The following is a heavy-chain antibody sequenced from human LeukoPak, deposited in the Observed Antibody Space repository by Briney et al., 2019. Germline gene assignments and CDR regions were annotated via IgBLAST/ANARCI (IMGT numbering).Heavy chain of an antibody. CDR2: IYSGGTT. D-gene: IGHD6-6*01. Sequence: GGSLRLSCAASGFTVSNNYMSWVRQAPGKGLEWVSAIYSGGTTYYTDSVKGRFTISRDSSKNTLYLQMNSLRAEDTAVYYCARGFARGFDYWGQGTLVTVSS. J-gene: IGHJ4*02. V-gene: IGHV3-53*01. CDR1: GFTVSNNY. CDR3: ARGFARGFDY.